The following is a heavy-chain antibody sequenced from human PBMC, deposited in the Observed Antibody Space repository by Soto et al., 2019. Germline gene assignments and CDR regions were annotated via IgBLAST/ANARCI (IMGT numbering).Heavy chain of an antibody. CDR3: ARDRYSSSWYVGAFDY. CDR2: INAGNGNT. Sequence: ASVKVSCKASGNTFTSYSVYWVRQAPGQGLEWMGWINAGNGNTRYSQKFQDRVTITRDTSASTVYMELSSMRSEDTAVYYCARDRYSSSWYVGAFDYWGQGTLVTVSS. J-gene: IGHJ4*02. D-gene: IGHD6-13*01. V-gene: IGHV1-3*01. CDR1: GNTFTSYS.